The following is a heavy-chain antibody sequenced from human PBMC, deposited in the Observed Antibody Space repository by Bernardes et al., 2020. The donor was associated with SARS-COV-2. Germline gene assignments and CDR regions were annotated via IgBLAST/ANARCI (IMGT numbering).Heavy chain of an antibody. CDR3: ARGVHSISRDY. CDR1: GFTFGDYA. J-gene: IGHJ4*02. Sequence: GGSLRLSCTVSGFTFGDYAMSWFRQAPGRGLEWVAFIKSKDYGGTTEYAASVKGRFTISRDDSKNIAYLQMISLKTDDTAVYYCARGVHSISRDYWGQGTLVTVSS. CDR2: IKSKDYGGTT. D-gene: IGHD2-21*01. V-gene: IGHV3-49*03.